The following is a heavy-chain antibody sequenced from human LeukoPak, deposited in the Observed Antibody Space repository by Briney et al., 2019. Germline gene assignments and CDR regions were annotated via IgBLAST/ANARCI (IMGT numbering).Heavy chain of an antibody. Sequence: KTGGTLRLSCAASGFTFSSYSMNWVRQAPGKGLEWVSSISSTSRYIYYADSVKGRFTISRDNAKNSLYLQMNSLRAEDTAVYYCARGLWILTAERYFDLWGRGTLVTVSS. V-gene: IGHV3-21*01. J-gene: IGHJ2*01. CDR2: ISSTSRYI. CDR1: GFTFSSYS. CDR3: ARGLWILTAERYFDL. D-gene: IGHD3-9*01.